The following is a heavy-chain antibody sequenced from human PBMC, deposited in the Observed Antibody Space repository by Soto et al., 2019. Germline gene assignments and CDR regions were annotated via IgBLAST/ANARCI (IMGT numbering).Heavy chain of an antibody. Sequence: GGSLRLSCAASGFTFSTFEMNWVRQAPGKGLEWVSKIGSSGSTIWYADSVKGRFTISRDNAKNSLYLQMNSLRGDDTAVYYCARATYTSSYHFDSWGQGTLVTVSS. CDR2: IGSSGSTI. V-gene: IGHV3-48*03. D-gene: IGHD6-6*01. J-gene: IGHJ4*02. CDR1: GFTFSTFE. CDR3: ARATYTSSYHFDS.